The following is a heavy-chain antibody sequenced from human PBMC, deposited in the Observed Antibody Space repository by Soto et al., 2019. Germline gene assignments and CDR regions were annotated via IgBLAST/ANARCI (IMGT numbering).Heavy chain of an antibody. J-gene: IGHJ6*02. Sequence: SETLSLTCFADGGSFSGYYCSWIRQPPGKGLEWIGEIIHSGSTTYNPSLHSRVTILVDASKNQFSLMLSSVTAADTAVYYCGRRGQVLLWCGESRNYYYYYGMDVWGQGTTVT. CDR3: GRRGQVLLWCGESRNYYYYYGMDV. CDR2: IIHSGST. CDR1: GGSFSGYY. V-gene: IGHV4-34*12. D-gene: IGHD3-10*01.